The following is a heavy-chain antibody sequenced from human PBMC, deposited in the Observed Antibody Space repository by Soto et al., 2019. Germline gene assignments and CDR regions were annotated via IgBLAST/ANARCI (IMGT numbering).Heavy chain of an antibody. D-gene: IGHD6-25*01. V-gene: IGHV1-3*01. CDR2: IHAGNGDT. Sequence: GASVKVSCKASGYTFSSYAVQWVRQAPGQSLEWIGWIHAGNGDTKYSQKFHGRVTLTRDTSANTAYMDLSSLRSEDTAVYYCARVPRYTSDIFYVAAVMFDICFVPWRHATLVSVS. CDR3: ARVPRYTSDIFYVAAVMFDICFVP. CDR1: GYTFSSYA. J-gene: IGHJ5*02.